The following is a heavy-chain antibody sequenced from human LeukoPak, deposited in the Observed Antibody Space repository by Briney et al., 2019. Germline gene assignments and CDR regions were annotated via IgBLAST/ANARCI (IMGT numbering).Heavy chain of an antibody. CDR2: INHSGST. V-gene: IGHV4-34*01. D-gene: IGHD5-18*01. CDR1: GGSISSYY. CDR3: ARGRGLVQLWLRWVAPFDY. Sequence: PSETLSLTCTVSGGSISSYYWSWIRQPPGKGLEWIGEINHSGSTNYNPSLKSRVTISVDTSKNQFSLKLSSVTAADTAVYYCARGRGLVQLWLRWVAPFDYWGQGTLVTVSS. J-gene: IGHJ4*02.